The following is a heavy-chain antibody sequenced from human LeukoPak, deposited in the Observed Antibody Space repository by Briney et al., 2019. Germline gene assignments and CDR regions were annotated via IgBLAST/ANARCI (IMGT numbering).Heavy chain of an antibody. CDR2: ISAYNGNT. V-gene: IGHV1-18*01. Sequence: ASVKVFCKASGYTFTSYGISWVRQAPGQGLEWMGWISAYNGNTNYARKLQGRVTMTTDTSTSTAYMELRSLRSDDTAVYYCVRSTTRYYYDSSGYFDYWGQGTLVTVSS. CDR1: GYTFTSYG. CDR3: VRSTTRYYYDSSGYFDY. J-gene: IGHJ4*02. D-gene: IGHD3-22*01.